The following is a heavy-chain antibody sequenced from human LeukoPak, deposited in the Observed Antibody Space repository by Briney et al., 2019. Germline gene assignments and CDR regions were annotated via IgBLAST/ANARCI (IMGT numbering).Heavy chain of an antibody. Sequence: GGSLRLACAASGFTFSSYAMHWVRQAPGKGLEYVSAISSNGGSTYYADSVKGRFTISRDNSKNTLYLQMSSLRAEDTAVYYCVRGYCSSISCFGDYWGQGTLVTFSS. D-gene: IGHD2-2*01. CDR3: VRGYCSSISCFGDY. V-gene: IGHV3-64D*09. CDR2: ISSNGGST. J-gene: IGHJ4*02. CDR1: GFTFSSYA.